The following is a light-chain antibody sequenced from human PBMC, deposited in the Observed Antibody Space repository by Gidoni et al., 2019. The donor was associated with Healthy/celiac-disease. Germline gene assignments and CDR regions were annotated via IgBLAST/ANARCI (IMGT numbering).Light chain of an antibody. V-gene: IGKV1-6*01. Sequence: AIQMTQSPSSLSASVGDRVTITCRASQGIRNDLGWYQQKPGKAPKLLIYAASSLQSGVPSRFSGSGSGTDFTLTISSLQPEDFAAYYCLQDYNYPWTFGQXTKVEIK. CDR1: QGIRND. CDR2: AAS. CDR3: LQDYNYPWT. J-gene: IGKJ1*01.